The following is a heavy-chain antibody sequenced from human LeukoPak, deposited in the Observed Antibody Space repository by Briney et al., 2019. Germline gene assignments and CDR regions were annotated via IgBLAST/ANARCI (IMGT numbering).Heavy chain of an antibody. Sequence: GASVKVSCKASGYTFTSYGISWVRQAPGQGLEWMGWISAYNGNTNYAQKLQGRVTMTTDTSTTTAYMALRSLRSDDTAVYYCARQDVGNYDILTGYMYWGQGTLVTVSS. J-gene: IGHJ4*02. D-gene: IGHD3-9*01. CDR3: ARQDVGNYDILTGYMY. CDR1: GYTFTSYG. V-gene: IGHV1-18*01. CDR2: ISAYNGNT.